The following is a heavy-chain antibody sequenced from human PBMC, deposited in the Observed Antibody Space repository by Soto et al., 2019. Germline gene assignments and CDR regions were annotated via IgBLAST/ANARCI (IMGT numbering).Heavy chain of an antibody. CDR2: INSDGSST. Sequence: EVQLVESGGGLVQPGGSLRLSCAASGFTFSSYWMHWVRQAPGKGLVWVSRINSDGSSTTYADSVKGRFTISRDNAKNTLHVHMKSLSAEDTAVHYCARGCSRGWFRGLDYRGQGTLVTVSS. CDR1: GFTFSSYW. D-gene: IGHD6-19*01. CDR3: ARGCSRGWFRGLDY. V-gene: IGHV3-74*01. J-gene: IGHJ4*02.